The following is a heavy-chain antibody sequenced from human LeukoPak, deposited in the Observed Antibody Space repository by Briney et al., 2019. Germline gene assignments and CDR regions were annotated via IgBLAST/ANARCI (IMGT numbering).Heavy chain of an antibody. CDR2: ISTNGGST. V-gene: IGHV3-64*02. CDR3: XXXXXXNTTMVWAFDY. D-gene: IGHD5-18*01. CDR1: GFTFSSYA. J-gene: IGHJ4*02. Sequence: CXASGFTFSSYAMHWVRQAPGKGLEYVSGISTNGGSTYYADSVRGRFTISRDNYKNTLFLQMGSLRGEGMAVYYXXXXXXXNTTMVWAFDYWGQGTLVTVSS.